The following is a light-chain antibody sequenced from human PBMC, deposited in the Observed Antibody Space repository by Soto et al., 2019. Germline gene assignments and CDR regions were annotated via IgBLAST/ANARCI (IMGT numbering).Light chain of an antibody. V-gene: IGLV2-14*01. CDR2: DVT. Sequence: QSALTQPASVSGSPGQSITISCTGTSSDVGGYNAVSWYQQHPGKAPKLMIYDVTNRPSGASNRFSGSKSGNTASQTISGLQAEDEADYYCGSYATGGAYVFGTGTKLTVL. J-gene: IGLJ1*01. CDR1: SSDVGGYNA. CDR3: GSYATGGAYV.